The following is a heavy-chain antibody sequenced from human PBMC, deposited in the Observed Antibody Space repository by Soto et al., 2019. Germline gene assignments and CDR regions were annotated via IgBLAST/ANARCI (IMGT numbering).Heavy chain of an antibody. D-gene: IGHD3-3*01. Sequence: SETLSLTCTVSGGSVSSGSYYWSWIRQPPGKGLEWIGYIYYSGSTNYNPSLKSRVTISVDTSKNQFSLKLSSVTAADTAVYYCSRITIFGVGYYYSYGMDVWGQGTTVTVS. J-gene: IGHJ6*02. CDR3: SRITIFGVGYYYSYGMDV. V-gene: IGHV4-61*01. CDR2: IYYSGST. CDR1: GGSVSSGSYY.